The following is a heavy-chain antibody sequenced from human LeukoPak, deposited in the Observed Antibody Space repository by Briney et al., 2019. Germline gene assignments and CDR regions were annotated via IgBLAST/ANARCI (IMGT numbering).Heavy chain of an antibody. J-gene: IGHJ4*02. Sequence: PGGSLRLSCAASGFTFSSYAMSWVRRAPGKGLEWVSAISGSGGSTYYADSVKGRFTISRDNSKNTLYLQMNSLRAEDTAVYYCAKDSLIVVVITFAYWGQGTLVTVSS. CDR2: ISGSGGST. D-gene: IGHD3-22*01. CDR3: AKDSLIVVVITFAY. V-gene: IGHV3-23*01. CDR1: GFTFSSYA.